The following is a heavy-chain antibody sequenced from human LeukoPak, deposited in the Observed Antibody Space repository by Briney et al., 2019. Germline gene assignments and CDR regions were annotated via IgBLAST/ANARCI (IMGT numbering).Heavy chain of an antibody. CDR1: GFTFSNAW. J-gene: IGHJ4*02. CDR3: TTAGVGGYCSSTSCYEFDY. V-gene: IGHV3-15*01. Sequence: GGSLRLSCAASGFTFSNAWMSWVRQAPGKGLEWVGRIKSKTDGGTTDYAAPVKGRFTISRDDSKNTLYPQMNSLKTEDTAVYYCTTAGVGGYCSSTSCYEFDYWGQGTLVTVSS. CDR2: IKSKTDGGTT. D-gene: IGHD2-2*01.